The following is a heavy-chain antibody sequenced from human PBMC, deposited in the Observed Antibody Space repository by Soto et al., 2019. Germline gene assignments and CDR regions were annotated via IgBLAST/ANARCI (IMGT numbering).Heavy chain of an antibody. D-gene: IGHD2-15*01. J-gene: IGHJ6*03. CDR1: GFTFTSSA. CDR2: IVVGSGNT. V-gene: IGHV1-58*02. CDR3: AASSSLVAATTYYYYYYMDV. Sequence: SVKVSCKASGFTFTSSAMQWVRQARGQRLEWIGWIVVGSGNTNYAQKFQERVTITRDMSTSTAYMELSSLRSEDTAVYYCAASSSLVAATTYYYYYYMDVWGKGTTVTVSS.